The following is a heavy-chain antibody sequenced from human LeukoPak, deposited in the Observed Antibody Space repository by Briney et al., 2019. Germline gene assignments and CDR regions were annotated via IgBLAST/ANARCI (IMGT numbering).Heavy chain of an antibody. CDR3: ARGAPGYSSSWYYYFDY. CDR2: VYTSGST. V-gene: IGHV4-4*07. Sequence: SETLSLTCTVSGGSINTYYWSWIRQPAGKGLEWIGRVYTSGSTNYNPSLKSRVTMSVDTSKNQFSLKLSSVTAADTAVYYCARGAPGYSSSWYYYFDYWGQGTLVTVSS. J-gene: IGHJ4*02. CDR1: GGSINTYY. D-gene: IGHD6-13*01.